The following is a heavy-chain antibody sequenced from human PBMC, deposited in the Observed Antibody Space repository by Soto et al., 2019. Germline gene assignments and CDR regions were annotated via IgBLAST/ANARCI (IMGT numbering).Heavy chain of an antibody. J-gene: IGHJ6*02. Sequence: QVTLKESGPVLVKPTETLTLTCTVSGFSLTNTRMGVSWIRQPPGKALEWLAHIFSNDEKSYCTSLKSRLTISKDTSTSPVVLTMTNIDPVDTATYYCELMWYRWEHYNYYGLDVWCQGTTVTGSS. V-gene: IGHV2-26*01. CDR3: ELMWYRWEHYNYYGLDV. CDR2: IFSNDEK. D-gene: IGHD1-26*01. CDR1: GFSLTNTRMG.